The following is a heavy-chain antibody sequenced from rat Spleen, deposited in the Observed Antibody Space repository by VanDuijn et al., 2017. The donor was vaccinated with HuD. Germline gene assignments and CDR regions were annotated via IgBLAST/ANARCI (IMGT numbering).Heavy chain of an antibody. CDR2: IWNNGGT. CDR3: VRDRTGPFDY. V-gene: IGHV2-47*01. Sequence: QIQLKESGPGLVQPSQTLSLTCSVSGLSLTSNSVSWIRQPPGKGLEWMGVIWNNGGTDYNSAMKSRLSISRDTSKSQVFLKMNSLQTEDTATYYCVRDRTGPFDYWGQGVMVTVSS. CDR1: GLSLTSNS. J-gene: IGHJ2*01. D-gene: IGHD4-2*01.